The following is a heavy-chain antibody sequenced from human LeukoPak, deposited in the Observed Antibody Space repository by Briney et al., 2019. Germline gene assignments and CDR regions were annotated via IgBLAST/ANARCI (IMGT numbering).Heavy chain of an antibody. CDR2: IYHSGRT. V-gene: IGHV4-38-2*02. Sequence: SETLSLTCTVSGYSISSGYYWGWIRQPPGKGLEWIGSIYHSGRTFYNPSLKSRVTISVDTSKNQFSLSLNSVTAADKALYYCARLNGNWYLEYWGQGRLVTVSS. CDR1: GYSISSGYY. D-gene: IGHD1-1*01. CDR3: ARLNGNWYLEY. J-gene: IGHJ4*02.